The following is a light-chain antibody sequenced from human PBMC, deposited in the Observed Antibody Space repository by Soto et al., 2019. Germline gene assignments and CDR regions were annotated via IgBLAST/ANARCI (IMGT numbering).Light chain of an antibody. CDR2: EVS. CDR1: SSDVGGYNY. CDR3: SSYAGSNIVV. V-gene: IGLV2-8*01. Sequence: QSALTQPPSASGSPGQSVTISCTGTSSDVGGYNYVSWYQQHPGKAPKLMIYEVSKRPSGVPDRFSGSKSGNTASLTVSGLQAEDEAAYYSSSYAGSNIVVFGGGTKLTVL. J-gene: IGLJ2*01.